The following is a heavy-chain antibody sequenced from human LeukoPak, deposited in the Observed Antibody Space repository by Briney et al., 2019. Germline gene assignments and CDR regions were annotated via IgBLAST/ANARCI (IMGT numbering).Heavy chain of an antibody. D-gene: IGHD3-3*02. CDR2: INSSGGST. J-gene: IGHJ4*02. Sequence: ASVKVSCKASGYTFTNYYMHWVRQAPGQGLEWMGIINSSGGSTSYAQKFQGRVTMTRDTSTSTVYMELSSLRSEETAVYYCAAHFWSGHYDYWGQGTLVTASS. CDR1: GYTFTNYY. V-gene: IGHV1-46*03. CDR3: AAHFWSGHYDY.